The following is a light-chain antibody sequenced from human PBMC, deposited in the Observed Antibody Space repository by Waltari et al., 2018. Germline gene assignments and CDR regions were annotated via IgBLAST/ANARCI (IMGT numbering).Light chain of an antibody. J-gene: IGLJ2*01. CDR2: EGN. V-gene: IGLV2-23*01. CDR3: CSYGVRVF. Sequence: QSALTQPASVSGSPGQSITISCTGTSRDIGNYNFFVSWYQHRPGEAPKLISYEGNGRPSGVSDRFSGSKSGNAASLTISGLQAEDEAHYYCCSYGVRVFFGGGTKLTVL. CDR1: SRDIGNYNFF.